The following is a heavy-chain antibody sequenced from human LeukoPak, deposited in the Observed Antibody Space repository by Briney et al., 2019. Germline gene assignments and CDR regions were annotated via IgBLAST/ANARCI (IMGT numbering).Heavy chain of an antibody. J-gene: IGHJ2*01. CDR1: GGSISSGGYY. Sequence: PSETLSLTCTVSGGSISSGGYYWSWIRQHPGKGLEWIGYIYYSGSTYYNLSLKSRVTISVDTSKNQFSLKLSSVTAADTAVYYCARDKDTVVTPNWYFDLWGRGTLVTVSS. V-gene: IGHV4-31*03. CDR2: IYYSGST. D-gene: IGHD4-23*01. CDR3: ARDKDTVVTPNWYFDL.